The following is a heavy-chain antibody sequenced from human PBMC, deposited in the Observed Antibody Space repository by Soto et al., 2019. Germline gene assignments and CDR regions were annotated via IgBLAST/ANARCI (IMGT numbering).Heavy chain of an antibody. CDR1: GFTFSSYG. J-gene: IGHJ6*02. Sequence: EEQLVESGGGLVQTGGSLRLSCAASGFTFSSYGMNWVRQAAGKGLEWVSYISSGSSTIYYADSVKGRFTISRDDAKSSIYLHMNSLRDEDTGVYYCAKGGFCSSVSCYHYYGLDVWGQGTTVTVSS. V-gene: IGHV3-48*02. CDR2: ISSGSSTI. D-gene: IGHD2-2*01. CDR3: AKGGFCSSVSCYHYYGLDV.